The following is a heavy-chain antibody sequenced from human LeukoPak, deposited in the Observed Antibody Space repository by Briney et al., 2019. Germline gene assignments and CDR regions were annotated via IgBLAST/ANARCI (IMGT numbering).Heavy chain of an antibody. CDR1: GFTFSSYS. D-gene: IGHD3-10*01. CDR2: ISSSSSTI. V-gene: IGHV3-48*04. Sequence: GGSLRLSCAASGFTFSSYSMNWVRQAPGKGLEWVSYISSSSSTIYYADSVKGRFTISRDNAKNSLYLQMNSLRAEDTAAYYCARDEGQGSGSYAYYYGMDVWGQGTTVTVSS. CDR3: ARDEGQGSGSYAYYYGMDV. J-gene: IGHJ6*02.